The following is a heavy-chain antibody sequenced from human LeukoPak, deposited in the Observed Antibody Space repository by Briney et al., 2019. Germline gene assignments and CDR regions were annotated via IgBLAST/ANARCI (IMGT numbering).Heavy chain of an antibody. CDR1: GGSISSYY. CDR3: AKNRPFQAVAGIGRRYFDY. Sequence: SETLSLTCTVSGGSISSYYWSWIRQPAGKGLEWIGRFYTSGSTNYNPSLKSRVTMSVDTSKNQFSLKLTSVTAADTAVYYCAKNRPFQAVAGIGRRYFDYWGQGTLVTVSS. D-gene: IGHD6-19*01. V-gene: IGHV4-4*07. CDR2: FYTSGST. J-gene: IGHJ4*02.